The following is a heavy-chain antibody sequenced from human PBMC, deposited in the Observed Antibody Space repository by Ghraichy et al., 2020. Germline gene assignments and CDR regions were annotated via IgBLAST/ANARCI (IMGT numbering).Heavy chain of an antibody. V-gene: IGHV3-23*01. J-gene: IGHJ6*03. CDR1: GFTFSNYA. CDR2: ISGGGSTT. D-gene: IGHD2-2*01. Sequence: GGSLRLSCAASGFTFSNYAISWVRQAPGKGLDWVSGISGGGSTTYYADSVKGRFTISRDNSKNTLYLQMNSLRAEDTAVYYRARYCSSTTCYTGSYYYMDVWGKGTTVTVSS. CDR3: ARYCSSTTCYTGSYYYMDV.